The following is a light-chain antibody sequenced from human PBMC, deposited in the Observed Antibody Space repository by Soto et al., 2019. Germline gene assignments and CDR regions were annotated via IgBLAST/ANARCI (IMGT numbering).Light chain of an antibody. Sequence: ALTQPASVSGSPGQSITISCTGTDSDVGSYNLVSWYQQHPGEAPKLVIYKGSERPSGDSNRFSGSKSGNTASLTISGLQAEDEADYYCCSYAGSSTFYVFGTGTKVTVL. CDR3: CSYAGSSTFYV. CDR1: DSDVGSYNL. J-gene: IGLJ1*01. V-gene: IGLV2-23*01. CDR2: KGS.